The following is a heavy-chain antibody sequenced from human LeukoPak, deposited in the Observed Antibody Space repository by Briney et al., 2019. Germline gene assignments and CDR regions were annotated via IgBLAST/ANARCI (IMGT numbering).Heavy chain of an antibody. D-gene: IGHD6-19*01. Sequence: ASVKVSCKASGYTFTSYDINWVRQATGQGLEWMGWMNPNSGNTGYAQKFQGRVTMTRNTSISTAYMELSGLRSEDTAVYYCARLLAVGYDAFDIWGQGTMVTVSS. J-gene: IGHJ3*02. CDR3: ARLLAVGYDAFDI. CDR1: GYTFTSYD. V-gene: IGHV1-8*01. CDR2: MNPNSGNT.